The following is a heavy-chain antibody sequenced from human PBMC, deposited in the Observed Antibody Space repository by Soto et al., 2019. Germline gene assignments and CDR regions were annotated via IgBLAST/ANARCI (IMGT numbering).Heavy chain of an antibody. CDR3: AKPPYSSSSYYYYGMDV. D-gene: IGHD6-6*01. V-gene: IGHV3-23*01. Sequence: EVQLLESGGGLVQPGGSLRLSCAASGFTFSSYAMTWVRQAPGKGLEWVSAISGSGGTTYKADSVKGRFTISRDNSKNPLYMQMNRLRADDADVYYCAKPPYSSSSYYYYGMDVWCQGTTVTVSS. CDR1: GFTFSSYA. J-gene: IGHJ6*02. CDR2: ISGSGGTT.